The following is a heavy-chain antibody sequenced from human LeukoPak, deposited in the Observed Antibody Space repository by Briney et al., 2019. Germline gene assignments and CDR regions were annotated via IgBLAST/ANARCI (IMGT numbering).Heavy chain of an antibody. V-gene: IGHV3-30*18. CDR1: GFTFSSCA. Sequence: PGGSLRLSCAASGFTFSSCAMHWVRQAPGKGLEWVSFISFDGNRKYYADSVKGRFTISRDHSKNTLYLQMDSLRAEDTALYYCAKDLTDTWSIDSCGQGTLVTVSS. J-gene: IGHJ4*02. D-gene: IGHD2-8*02. CDR3: AKDLTDTWSIDS. CDR2: ISFDGNRK.